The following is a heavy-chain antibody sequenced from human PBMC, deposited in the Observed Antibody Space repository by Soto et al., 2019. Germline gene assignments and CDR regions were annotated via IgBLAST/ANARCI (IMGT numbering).Heavy chain of an antibody. D-gene: IGHD3-10*01. J-gene: IGHJ4*02. V-gene: IGHV3-48*04. CDR2: ISSSSSTT. Sequence: EVQLVESGGDLVQPGGSLRLSCAASGFSFSSFSMNWVRQAPGKGLEWVPYISSSSSTTHYADSVKGRFTISRDNAKNSLYLQMNSLKAEDTAVYYCARLGDYGSGSYWGQGTLVTVSS. CDR3: ARLGDYGSGSY. CDR1: GFSFSSFS.